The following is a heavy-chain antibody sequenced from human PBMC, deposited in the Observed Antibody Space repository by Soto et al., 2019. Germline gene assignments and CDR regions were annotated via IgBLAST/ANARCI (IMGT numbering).Heavy chain of an antibody. CDR3: ARTDYGDLRRALKY. V-gene: IGHV1-46*01. CDR2: INPSGGST. D-gene: IGHD4-17*01. J-gene: IGHJ4*02. Sequence: VKVSSKAAGSPLTSYYMHWGREAPGQGLEWMGIINPSGGSTSYAQKFQCRVTMTRDTSTSTVYMELSSLRSEDTAGYYCARTDYGDLRRALKYWRQGTLFPV. CDR1: GSPLTSYY.